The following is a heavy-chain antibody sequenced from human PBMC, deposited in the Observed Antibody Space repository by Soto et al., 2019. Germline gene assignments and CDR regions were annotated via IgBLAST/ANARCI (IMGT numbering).Heavy chain of an antibody. CDR2: IYYSGST. CDR1: GGSISSYY. V-gene: IGHV4-59*01. CDR3: ARDWYYYDSSGYYDDAFDI. Sequence: SETLSLTCTVSGGSISSYYWSWIRQPPGKGLEWIGYIYYSGSTNYNPSLKSRVTISVDTSKNQFSLKLGSVTAADTAVYYCARDWYYYDSSGYYDDAFDIWGQGTMVTVSS. J-gene: IGHJ3*02. D-gene: IGHD3-22*01.